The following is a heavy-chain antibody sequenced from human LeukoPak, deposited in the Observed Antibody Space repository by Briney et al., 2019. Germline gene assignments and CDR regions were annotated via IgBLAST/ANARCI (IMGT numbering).Heavy chain of an antibody. CDR1: GASISTNY. CDR2: IYYSGIT. J-gene: IGHJ4*02. D-gene: IGHD2-8*01. CDR3: ARDPVHCVNGVCYHHYFDY. Sequence: SESLSLTCTVSGASISTNYWSWIRQPPGKGLEWLGYIYYSGITNYNPSLKSRVTISVDTSKNQFSLKLSSMTAADTAVYYCARDPVHCVNGVCYHHYFDYWGQGTLVTVSS. V-gene: IGHV4-59*01.